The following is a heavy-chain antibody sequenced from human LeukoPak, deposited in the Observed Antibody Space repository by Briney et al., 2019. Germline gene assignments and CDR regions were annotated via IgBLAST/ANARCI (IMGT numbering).Heavy chain of an antibody. CDR3: ASPKITLSEYFQH. CDR1: GGSISSYY. J-gene: IGHJ1*01. Sequence: PSETLSLTCTVSGGSISSYYWSWIRQPAGKGLEWIGRIYTSGSTNYNPSLKSRVTISVDTSKNQFTLKLNSVTAADTAVYFCASPKITLSEYFQHWGQGTLVTVSS. V-gene: IGHV4-4*07. CDR2: IYTSGST.